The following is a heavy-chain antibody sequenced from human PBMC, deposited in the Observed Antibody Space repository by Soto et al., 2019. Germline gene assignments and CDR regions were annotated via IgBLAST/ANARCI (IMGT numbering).Heavy chain of an antibody. D-gene: IGHD3-22*01. CDR2: IDPSDSQT. J-gene: IGHJ4*02. Sequence: GESLKITCKGSGYSFAGYWITWVRQKPGKGLEWMGRIDPSDSQTYYSPSFRGHVTISVTKSITTVFLQWSSLRASDTAMYYCARQIYDSDTGPNFQYYFDSWGQGTPVSVSS. V-gene: IGHV5-10-1*01. CDR1: GYSFAGYW. CDR3: ARQIYDSDTGPNFQYYFDS.